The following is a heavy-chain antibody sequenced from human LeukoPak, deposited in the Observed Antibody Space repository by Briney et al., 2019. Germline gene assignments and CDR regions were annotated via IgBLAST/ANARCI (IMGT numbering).Heavy chain of an antibody. V-gene: IGHV4-39*01. CDR1: GGSISSSSYY. CDR3: ARPGIAAAGMSWFDP. Sequence: PSETLSLTCTVSGGSISSSSYYWGWIRQPPGKGLEWIGSIYYSGSTYYNPSLKSRVTISVDTSKNQFSLKLSSVTAADTAVYCCARPGIAAAGMSWFDPWGQGTLVTVSS. CDR2: IYYSGST. D-gene: IGHD6-13*01. J-gene: IGHJ5*02.